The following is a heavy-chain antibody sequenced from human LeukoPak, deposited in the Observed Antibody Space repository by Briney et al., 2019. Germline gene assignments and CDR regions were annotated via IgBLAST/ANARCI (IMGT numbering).Heavy chain of an antibody. CDR2: ISWNSGSI. CDR1: GFTFDDYA. V-gene: IGHV3-9*01. J-gene: IGHJ6*02. D-gene: IGHD3-10*01. Sequence: GRSLRLSCAASGFTFDDYAMHWVRQAPGKGLEWVSGISWNSGSIGYADSVKGRFTISRDNAKNSLYLRMNSLRAEDTALYYCAKEYYYGSGSYYGMDVWGQGTTVTVSS. CDR3: AKEYYYGSGSYYGMDV.